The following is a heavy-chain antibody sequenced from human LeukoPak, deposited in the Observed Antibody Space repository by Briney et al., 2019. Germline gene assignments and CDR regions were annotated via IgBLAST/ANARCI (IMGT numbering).Heavy chain of an antibody. CDR3: ATSIVGFTYDEHFQH. CDR1: GFTFSSYA. D-gene: IGHD1-26*01. Sequence: PGGSLRLSCSASGFTFSSYAMNWVRQAPGKGLEWVSAISGSGDNTYYADSVKGRFTISRDSSKNTLYLQMNSLRAEDTAVYYCATSIVGFTYDEHFQHWGQGTLVTVSS. V-gene: IGHV3-23*01. CDR2: ISGSGDNT. J-gene: IGHJ1*01.